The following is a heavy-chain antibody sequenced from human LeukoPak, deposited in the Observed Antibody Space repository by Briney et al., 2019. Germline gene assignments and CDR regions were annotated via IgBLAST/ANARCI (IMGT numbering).Heavy chain of an antibody. D-gene: IGHD1-26*01. J-gene: IGHJ4*02. CDR1: GLTFDDYA. CDR2: ISWSGGSI. Sequence: PGGSLRLSCGASGLTFDDYAMHWVRQTPGKGLEWVSGISWSGGSIGYVDSVKGRFTISRDNAKNSLYLQMNSLRAEDTAVYYCARGWELFTGHIDYWGQGTLVTVSS. CDR3: ARGWELFTGHIDY. V-gene: IGHV3-9*01.